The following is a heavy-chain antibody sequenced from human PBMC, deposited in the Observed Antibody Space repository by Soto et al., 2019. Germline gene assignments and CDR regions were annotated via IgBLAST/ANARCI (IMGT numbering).Heavy chain of an antibody. CDR1: GFTFSSYS. J-gene: IGHJ6*02. CDR2: ISSSSSYI. D-gene: IGHD2-2*01. CDR3: ARDRYGPAAMLVGGVLYYYCMDV. V-gene: IGHV3-21*01. Sequence: GGSLRLSCAASGFTFSSYSMNWVRQAPGKGLEWVSSISSSSSYIYYADSVKGRFTISRDNAKNYLYQQMNSLRAEDTAVYYCARDRYGPAAMLVGGVLYYYCMDVWGQWTTVTVSS.